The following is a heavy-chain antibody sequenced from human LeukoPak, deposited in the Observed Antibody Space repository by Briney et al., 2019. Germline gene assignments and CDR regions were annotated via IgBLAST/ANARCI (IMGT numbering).Heavy chain of an antibody. J-gene: IGHJ4*02. CDR1: GFTFSTYW. D-gene: IGHD1-26*01. CDR3: ARRYSGSH. CDR2: INQDGSET. V-gene: IGHV3-7*03. Sequence: GGSLRLSCAASGFTFSTYWMTWVRQAPGKGLERVANINQDGSETYYVDSVKGRFTISRDNAKKSLYLQMNSLRAEDTAVYYCARRYSGSHWGQGTLVTVSS.